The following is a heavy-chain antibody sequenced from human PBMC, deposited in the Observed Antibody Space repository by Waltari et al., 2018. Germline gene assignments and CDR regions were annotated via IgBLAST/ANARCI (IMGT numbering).Heavy chain of an antibody. CDR3: ARSSAARWFDP. D-gene: IGHD6-25*01. Sequence: QVQLQQWGAGLLKPSETLSLTCAVYGGSFSGYYWSWLRQPPGKGLEWIGEINHSGSTNYNPALKSRVTISVDTAKNQFSLKLSSVTAADTAVYYCARSSAARWFDPWGQGTLVTVSS. CDR1: GGSFSGYY. CDR2: INHSGST. V-gene: IGHV4-34*01. J-gene: IGHJ5*02.